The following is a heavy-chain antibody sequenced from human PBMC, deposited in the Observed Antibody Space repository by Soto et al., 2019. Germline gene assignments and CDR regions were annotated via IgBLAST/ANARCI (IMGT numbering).Heavy chain of an antibody. CDR2: ITASNGNA. CDR3: ARGISCSSTSGYDSFRYGLAV. J-gene: IGHJ6*02. V-gene: IGHV1-18*01. Sequence: QVQLVQSGPEVKNPGASLKVSCKASGYTFTNYGITWVRQAPGQGLERKGWITASNGNANYARKIQGRPTRTRDTTPNTPSMELRSLRSAETAAYYCARGISCSSTSGYDSFRYGLAVWGQGTRVIVSS. CDR1: GYTFTNYG. D-gene: IGHD2-2*01.